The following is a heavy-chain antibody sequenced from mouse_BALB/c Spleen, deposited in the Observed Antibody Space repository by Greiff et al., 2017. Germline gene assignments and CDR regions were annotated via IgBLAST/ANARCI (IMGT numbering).Heavy chain of an antibody. V-gene: IGHV1-31*01. D-gene: IGHD1-1*02. Sequence: VQLKQSGPELVKPGASVKISCKASGYSFTGYYMHWVKQSHVKSLEWIGRINPYNGATSYNQNFKDKASLTVDKSSSTAYMELHSLTSEDSAVYYCARYYGYYAMDYWGKGTSVTVSS. CDR3: ARYYGYYAMDY. CDR1: GYSFTGYY. CDR2: INPYNGAT. J-gene: IGHJ4*01.